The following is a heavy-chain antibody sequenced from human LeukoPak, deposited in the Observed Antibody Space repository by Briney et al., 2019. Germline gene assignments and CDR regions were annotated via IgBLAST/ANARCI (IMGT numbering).Heavy chain of an antibody. D-gene: IGHD3-9*01. V-gene: IGHV4-59*01. Sequence: PSETLSLPRTVSGDSISSYYWSWITGPPGRGLEWRGYNSYSGKTNYNPSLTSQVPISVDTSHNQIPLKLNSVTAAGPAVYYCWSYRGDILTYFDYWGQGTLVTVSS. J-gene: IGHJ4*02. CDR2: NSYSGKT. CDR3: WSYRGDILTYFDY. CDR1: GDSISSYY.